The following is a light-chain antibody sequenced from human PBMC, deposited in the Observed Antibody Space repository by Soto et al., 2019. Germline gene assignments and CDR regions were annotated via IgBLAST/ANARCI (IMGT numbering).Light chain of an antibody. CDR2: DVS. J-gene: IGKJ2*01. V-gene: IGKV3-11*01. CDR3: HQRSEWPYT. Sequence: IVLTQSPATLSLSPGERATLSRRASQTVRNYVAWYQQKPCQAPRLLIYDVSNRAPGIPGRFSGSRSGTVSPLNVTSLQAEDVAVYYCHQRSEWPYTFGQGTKVEIK. CDR1: QTVRNY.